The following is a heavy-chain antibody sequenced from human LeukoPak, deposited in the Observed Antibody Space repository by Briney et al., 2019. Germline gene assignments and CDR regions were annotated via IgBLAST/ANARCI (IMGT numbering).Heavy chain of an antibody. J-gene: IGHJ5*02. CDR3: ARDRYYDFWSGYKNWFDP. Sequence: SVKVSCKASGYTFTSYGISWVRRAPGQGLEWMGWISAYNGNTKYAQKLQGRVTMTTDTSTSTDYMELRSLRSDDTAVYYCARDRYYDFWSGYKNWFDPWGQGTLVTVSS. D-gene: IGHD3-3*01. V-gene: IGHV1-18*01. CDR2: ISAYNGNT. CDR1: GYTFTSYG.